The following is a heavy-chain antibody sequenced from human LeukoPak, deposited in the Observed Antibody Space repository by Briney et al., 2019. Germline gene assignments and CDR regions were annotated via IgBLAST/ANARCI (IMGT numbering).Heavy chain of an antibody. CDR1: GFTFSSYS. CDR2: ISSSSSYI. V-gene: IGHV3-21*01. Sequence: PGGSLRLSCAASGFTFSSYSMNWVRQAPGKGLEWVSSISSSSSYIYYADSVKGRFTISRDNAKNSLYLQMNSLRAEDTAVYYCASSATPQKGSTVTTNDYWGQGTLVTVSS. J-gene: IGHJ4*02. D-gene: IGHD4-17*01. CDR3: ASSATPQKGSTVTTNDY.